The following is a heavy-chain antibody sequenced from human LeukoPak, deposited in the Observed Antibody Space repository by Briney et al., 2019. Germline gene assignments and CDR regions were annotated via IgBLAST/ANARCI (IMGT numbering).Heavy chain of an antibody. V-gene: IGHV3-53*01. D-gene: IGHD3-10*01. CDR2: IYSGGST. Sequence: GGSLRLSCAASGFTVSSNYMSWVRQAPGKGPEWVSVIYSGGSTYYADSAKGRFTISRDNSKNTLYLQMNSLRAEDTAVYYCARKHHYYYGSGGGYWGQGTLVTVSS. J-gene: IGHJ4*02. CDR3: ARKHHYYYGSGGGY. CDR1: GFTVSSNY.